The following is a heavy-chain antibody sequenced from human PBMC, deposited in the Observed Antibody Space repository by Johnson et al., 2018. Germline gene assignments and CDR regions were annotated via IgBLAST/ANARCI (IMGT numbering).Heavy chain of an antibody. D-gene: IGHD2-2*01. V-gene: IGHV3-43*01. CDR3: AKDSCSSTSCYGYMDV. CDR2: ISWDGGST. Sequence: EVQLVESGGVVVQPGGSLRLSCAASGFTFDDYTMHWVRQAPGKGLEWVSLISWDGGSTYYADSVKGRFTNSRDNSKNSLYLQMNSLRTEDTALYYCAKDSCSSTSCYGYMDVWGKGTTVTVSS. J-gene: IGHJ6*03. CDR1: GFTFDDYT.